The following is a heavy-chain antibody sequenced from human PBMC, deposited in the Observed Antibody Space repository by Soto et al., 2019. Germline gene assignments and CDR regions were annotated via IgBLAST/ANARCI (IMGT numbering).Heavy chain of an antibody. D-gene: IGHD6-19*01. Sequence: EVQLVESGGGLVQPGGSLRLSCAASGFTFSSYWMTWVRQAPGKGLEWVANIKQDGNEKYYVDSVKGRFTISRDNAKNXLHLQMNSLRVEDTAVYYCARYREGSGWYSEYFQHWGQGTLVTVSS. V-gene: IGHV3-7*01. CDR2: IKQDGNEK. CDR1: GFTFSSYW. J-gene: IGHJ1*01. CDR3: ARYREGSGWYSEYFQH.